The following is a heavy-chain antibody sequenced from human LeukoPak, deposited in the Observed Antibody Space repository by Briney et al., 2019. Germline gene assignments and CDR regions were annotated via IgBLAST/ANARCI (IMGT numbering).Heavy chain of an antibody. CDR3: AKIIAVTGGVEYFQH. CDR2: ISGSGGRT. J-gene: IGHJ1*01. D-gene: IGHD6-19*01. CDR1: EFTFSSYA. Sequence: PGGSLRLSCAASEFTFSSYAMQWVRQAPGKGLEWVSGISGSGGRTYYADSVKGRFTISRDNSKNTLYLQMNSLRAEDTALYYCAKIIAVTGGVEYFQHWGQGTLVTVTS. V-gene: IGHV3-23*01.